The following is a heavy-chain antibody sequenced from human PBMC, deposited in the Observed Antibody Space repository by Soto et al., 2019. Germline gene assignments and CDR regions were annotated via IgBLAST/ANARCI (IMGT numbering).Heavy chain of an antibody. CDR2: IYYTGRT. J-gene: IGHJ5*02. V-gene: IGHV4-59*01. Sequence: SETLSLTCTVSGGSISSSYWSWIRQSPGKGLEWIGYIYYTGRTNYNPSLRSRVTISVDTSKNQFSLKLNSVTSADTAVYYCARELPVLPFLDPETAGGRNWFYPWGQGTLVTVSS. CDR3: ARELPVLPFLDPETAGGRNWFYP. D-gene: IGHD3-3*01. CDR1: GGSISSSY.